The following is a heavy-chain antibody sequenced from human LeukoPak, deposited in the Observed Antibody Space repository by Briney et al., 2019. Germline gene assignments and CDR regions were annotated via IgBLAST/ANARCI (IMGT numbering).Heavy chain of an antibody. D-gene: IGHD6-13*01. Sequence: GGSLRLSCAASGFTFDMYAISWGRQAPGKGLEWVASVSGGVGATYYSDSVRGRFTISRDNSKKTVSLQLNSLRVEDTAVYYCTKGGDLTSSWYFYGMDVWGQGTTVIVSS. CDR3: TKGGDLTSSWYFYGMDV. CDR1: GFTFDMYA. CDR2: VSGGVGAT. V-gene: IGHV3-23*01. J-gene: IGHJ6*02.